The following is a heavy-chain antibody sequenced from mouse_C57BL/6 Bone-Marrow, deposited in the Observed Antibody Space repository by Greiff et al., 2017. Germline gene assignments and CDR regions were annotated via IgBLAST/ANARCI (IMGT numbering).Heavy chain of an antibody. D-gene: IGHD1-1*01. J-gene: IGHJ4*01. CDR1: GFSLTSYG. CDR2: IWRGGST. CDR3: AKIDYYAVGYSMDY. V-gene: IGHV2-5*01. Sequence: VQLQESGPGLVPPSQSLSITCTVSGFSLTSYGVHWVRQSPVKGLEWLGVIWRGGSTDYNAAFMSRLSITKAHSKSQDFFKMNSLQADDTAIDYCAKIDYYAVGYSMDYWGQGTSVTVSS.